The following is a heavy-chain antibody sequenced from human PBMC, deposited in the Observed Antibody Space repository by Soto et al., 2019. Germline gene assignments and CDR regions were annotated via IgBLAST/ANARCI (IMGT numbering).Heavy chain of an antibody. Sequence: EVQLLESGGGLVQPGGSLRLSCAASGFTFSSYAMSWVRQAPGKGLEWVSAISGSGGSTYYADSVKGRFTISRDNSKNTLYPQMNSLRAEDTAVYYWANLAAYNGGGDAFDIWGQGTMVTVSS. V-gene: IGHV3-23*01. J-gene: IGHJ3*02. CDR3: ANLAAYNGGGDAFDI. CDR2: ISGSGGST. D-gene: IGHD6-25*01. CDR1: GFTFSSYA.